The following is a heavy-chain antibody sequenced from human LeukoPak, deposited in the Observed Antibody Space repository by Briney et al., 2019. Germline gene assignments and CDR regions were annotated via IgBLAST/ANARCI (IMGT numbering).Heavy chain of an antibody. CDR2: IYRGGTA. V-gene: IGHV3-66*01. J-gene: IGHJ4*02. Sequence: QPGGSLRLSCAASGFTVSSNYMSWVRQAPGKGLEWVSVIYRGGTANYADSVQGRFIISRDNSKNTLYLQMHSLRAEDTAVCYCARDHDDGDYFFDYWGQGTLVTVSS. D-gene: IGHD4-17*01. CDR1: GFTVSSNY. CDR3: ARDHDDGDYFFDY.